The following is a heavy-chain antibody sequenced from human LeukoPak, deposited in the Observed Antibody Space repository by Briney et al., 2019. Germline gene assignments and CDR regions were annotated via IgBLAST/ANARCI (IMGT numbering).Heavy chain of an antibody. CDR2: IYTSGST. J-gene: IGHJ4*02. D-gene: IGHD3-3*01. CDR1: GGSISSYY. Sequence: SETLSLTCTVSGGSISSYYWSWIRQPAGKGLEWIGRIYTSGSTNYNPSLKSRVTMSVDTSKNQFSLKLSSVTAADTAVYYCARDTDFWSGSFYFDYWGQGTLVTVSS. V-gene: IGHV4-4*07. CDR3: ARDTDFWSGSFYFDY.